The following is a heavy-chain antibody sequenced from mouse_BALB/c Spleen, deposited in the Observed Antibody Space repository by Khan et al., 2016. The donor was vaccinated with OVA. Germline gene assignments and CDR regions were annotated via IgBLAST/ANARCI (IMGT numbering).Heavy chain of an antibody. Sequence: EVQLVESGGDLVKPGGSLKLSCAASGFTFSTYGMSWVRQTPDKRLEWVATINSGGHYTFYIDSVKGRFTISRDNAKNTLYLQMSSLKSEDTAIYYCVRLAYYYNSEGFAYWGQGTLVTVSA. CDR1: GFTFSTYG. D-gene: IGHD1-1*02. CDR2: INSGGHYT. CDR3: VRLAYYYNSEGFAY. J-gene: IGHJ3*01. V-gene: IGHV5-6*01.